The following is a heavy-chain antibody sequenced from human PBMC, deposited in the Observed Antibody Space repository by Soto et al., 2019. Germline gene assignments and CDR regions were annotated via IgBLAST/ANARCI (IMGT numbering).Heavy chain of an antibody. CDR3: ARDHRGGYYYYVMDV. V-gene: IGHV3-48*03. CDR2: ISSSGSAI. J-gene: IGHJ6*02. CDR1: VFTFSSYE. Sequence: PGGSLRLSCAASVFTFSSYEMNLVRQAPGEGLEWVSYISSSGSAIYYADSVKGRFTISRDNAKNSLYLQMNSLRAEDTAVYYCARDHRGGYYYYVMDVWGQGTTVTGSS.